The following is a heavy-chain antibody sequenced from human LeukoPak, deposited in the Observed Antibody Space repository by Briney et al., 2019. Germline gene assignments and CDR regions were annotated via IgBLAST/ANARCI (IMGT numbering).Heavy chain of an antibody. J-gene: IGHJ6*02. CDR1: GGSISSGGYY. V-gene: IGHV4-31*03. CDR3: ARLYYDGWGGLDV. Sequence: PSETLSLTCTVSGGSISSGGYYWSWIRQHPGKGLEWIGYIYYSGSTYYNPSLKSRVTISGDTFKNQFSLKLSSVTAADTAVYYCARLYYDGWGGLDVWGQGTTVTVSS. D-gene: IGHD3-16*01. CDR2: IYYSGST.